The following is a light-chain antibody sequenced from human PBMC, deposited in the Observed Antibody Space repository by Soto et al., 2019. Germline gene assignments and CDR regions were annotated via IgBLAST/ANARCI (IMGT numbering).Light chain of an antibody. CDR2: EVF. CDR1: SSDVGGYNR. V-gene: IGLV2-8*01. Sequence: QSALTQPPSASWSPGQPVSISCTGTSSDVGGYNRVSWYQHHPGKAPKLIIYEVFKRPSGVPDRFSGSKSGNTASLTVSGLQAEDEADYYCNSYAGNSWVFGGGTKLTVL. CDR3: NSYAGNSWV. J-gene: IGLJ3*02.